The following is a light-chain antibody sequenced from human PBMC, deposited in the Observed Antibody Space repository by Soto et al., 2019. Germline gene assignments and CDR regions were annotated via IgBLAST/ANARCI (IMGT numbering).Light chain of an antibody. CDR2: ATS. CDR1: QSVNSNY. J-gene: IGKJ1*01. CDR3: QQYNNWPRT. Sequence: PGERATLSCRPSQSVNSNYLAWYQQRPGQAPRLLIYATSSRANGVPDRFSGSGSGTDFALTISRLEPEDSAVYYCQQYNNWPRTFGQGTKV. V-gene: IGKV3-20*01.